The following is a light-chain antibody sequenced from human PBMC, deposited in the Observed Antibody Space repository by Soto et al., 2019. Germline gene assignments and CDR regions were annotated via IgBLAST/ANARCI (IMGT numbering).Light chain of an antibody. J-gene: IGKJ4*01. CDR3: MQALQTPT. V-gene: IGKV2-28*01. Sequence: EIVMTQSPLSLSVTPGEPASLSCRSSQSLLHSNGSNYLGWYLQKPGHSPQLLIYLGSNRASGVPERFSGSGSGTDFTLKISRVETADVGVYYCMQALQTPTFGGGTKVDIK. CDR1: QSLLHSNGSNY. CDR2: LGS.